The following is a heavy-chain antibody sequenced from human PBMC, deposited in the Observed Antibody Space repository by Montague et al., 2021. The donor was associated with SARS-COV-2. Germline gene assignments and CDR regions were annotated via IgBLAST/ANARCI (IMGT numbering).Heavy chain of an antibody. CDR1: GGSVTRGNYY. CDR3: AGDQATPFQCTSTSCYDWFDP. CDR2: IDYSGTT. J-gene: IGHJ5*02. V-gene: IGHV4-61*01. Sequence: SETLSLTCTVSGGSVTRGNYYWTWIRQPPGKGLEWIGYIDYSGTTNYNPSLKSRVTISVDTSKNQFSLKLTSVTAADTAVYYCAGDQATPFQCTSTSCYDWFDPWGQGTLVTVSS. D-gene: IGHD2-2*01.